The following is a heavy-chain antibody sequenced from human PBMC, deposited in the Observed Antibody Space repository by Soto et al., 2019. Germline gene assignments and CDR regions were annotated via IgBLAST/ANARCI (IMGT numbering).Heavy chain of an antibody. CDR2: VNNDGTDT. D-gene: IGHD6-13*01. V-gene: IGHV3-74*03. J-gene: IGHJ6*02. Sequence: EVQLVESGGGLVQPGGSLRLSCAASGFTFSNYWMYWVRQAPGKGLVWVSRVNNDGTDTTHADSVKGRFTISRDNAENPLYLQMNRQRAEDTAVYYCARGGLQHALDVWGQGSTVTVSS. CDR1: GFTFSNYW. CDR3: ARGGLQHALDV.